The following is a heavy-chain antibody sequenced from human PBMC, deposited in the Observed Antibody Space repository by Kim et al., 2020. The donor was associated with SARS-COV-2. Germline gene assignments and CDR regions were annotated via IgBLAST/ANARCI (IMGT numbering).Heavy chain of an antibody. CDR2: IKHDGSEK. J-gene: IGHJ2*01. CDR1: GFTFSGYW. V-gene: IGHV3-7*04. Sequence: GGSLRRSCVASGFTFSGYWMSWVRQAPGKGLEWVANIKHDGSEKYYVDSVKGRFTISRDNAKNSLFLQTNSLRAEDTAVFYCVRGGWHFGLWGRGTLVTV. CDR3: VRGGWHFGL.